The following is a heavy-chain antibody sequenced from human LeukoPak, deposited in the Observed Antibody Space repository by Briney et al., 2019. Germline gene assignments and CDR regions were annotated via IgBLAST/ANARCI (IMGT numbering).Heavy chain of an antibody. D-gene: IGHD3-9*01. CDR1: GFTFSSCE. J-gene: IGHJ4*02. V-gene: IGHV3-48*03. CDR3: ARGGGYDILTGYYYPHYFDY. CDR2: ISSSGSTI. Sequence: GGSLRLSCAASGFTFSSCEMNWVRQAPGKGLEWVSYISSSGSTIYYADSVKGRFTISRDNAKNSLYLQMNSLRAEDTAVYYCARGGGYDILTGYYYPHYFDYWGQGTLVTVSS.